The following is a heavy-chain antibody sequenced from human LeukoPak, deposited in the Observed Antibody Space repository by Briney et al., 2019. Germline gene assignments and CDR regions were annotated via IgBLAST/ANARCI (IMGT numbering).Heavy chain of an antibody. CDR2: ICGSGDTT. J-gene: IGHJ4*02. Sequence: QRWGSLRLSCAASGFTFSTYAMSWVRQAPGKGLEWVSVICGSGDTTYYTDSVKGRFTISRDNSKNTLYLQMNSLRAEDTAIYYCAKGNGVSCYSSFDYWGQGALVTVSS. CDR3: AKGNGVSCYSSFDY. V-gene: IGHV3-23*01. D-gene: IGHD2-15*01. CDR1: GFTFSTYA.